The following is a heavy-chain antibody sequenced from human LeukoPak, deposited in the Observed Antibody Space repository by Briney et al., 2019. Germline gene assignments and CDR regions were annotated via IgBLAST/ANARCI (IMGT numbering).Heavy chain of an antibody. V-gene: IGHV3-21*01. CDR3: ARDDSSGYYPTEFDY. D-gene: IGHD3-22*01. CDR1: GFTFSSYS. CDR2: ISSSSSYI. J-gene: IGHJ4*02. Sequence: GGSLRLSCAASGFTFSSYSMNWVRQAPGKGLEWVSSISSSSSYIYYADSVKGRFTISRDNAKNSLYLQMNSLRAEDTAVYYCARDDSSGYYPTEFDYWGQGTLSPSPQ.